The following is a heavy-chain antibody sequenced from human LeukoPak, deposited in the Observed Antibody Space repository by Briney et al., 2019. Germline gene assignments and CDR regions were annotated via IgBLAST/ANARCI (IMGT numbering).Heavy chain of an antibody. CDR2: VYATGGTT. CDR3: ATDVPRSYYFDY. D-gene: IGHD6-6*01. J-gene: IGHJ4*02. V-gene: IGHV1-46*01. CDR1: EDTFTYYH. Sequence: ASVKVSCKASEDTFTYYHIHWVRQAPGQGVEWMGAVYATGGTTINTQNFQGRVTMTRDTSTGTVYMELSSLRFEDTAMYYCATDVPRSYYFDYWGQGILVTVSS.